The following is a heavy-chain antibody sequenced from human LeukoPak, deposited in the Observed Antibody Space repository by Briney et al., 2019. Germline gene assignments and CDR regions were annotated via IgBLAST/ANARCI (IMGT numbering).Heavy chain of an antibody. Sequence: ASVKVSCKASGYTFTSYGISWVRQAPGQGLEWMGWISAYNGNTNYAQKLQGRVTMTTDTSTSTAYMELRSLRSDDTAVYYCARGGYCSGGSCYRLIHDVFDIWGQGTMVTVSS. D-gene: IGHD2-15*01. CDR1: GYTFTSYG. J-gene: IGHJ3*02. CDR2: ISAYNGNT. V-gene: IGHV1-18*01. CDR3: ARGGYCSGGSCYRLIHDVFDI.